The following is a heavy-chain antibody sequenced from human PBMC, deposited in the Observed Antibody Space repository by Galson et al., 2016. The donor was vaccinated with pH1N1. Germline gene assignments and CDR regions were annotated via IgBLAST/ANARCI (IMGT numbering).Heavy chain of an antibody. CDR3: VRAYYDSSPRNWFDP. Sequence: TLSLTCTVSGGSISSGGYYWSWIRQHPGKGLEWIGYIYYSGSTYYNPSLKSRVIISVDTSKNQFSLNLSSVTAPDTAVYYCVRAYYDSSPRNWFDPWGQGTLVTVSS. CDR2: IYYSGST. V-gene: IGHV4-31*03. CDR1: GGSISSGGYY. D-gene: IGHD3-22*01. J-gene: IGHJ5*02.